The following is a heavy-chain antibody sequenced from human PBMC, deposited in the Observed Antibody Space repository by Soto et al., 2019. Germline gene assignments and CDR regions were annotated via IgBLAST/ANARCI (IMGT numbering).Heavy chain of an antibody. CDR3: AGEGVTSSMSLPWMGYHYYGLDV. Sequence: QVQLVQSGAEVKKPGSSVKVSCRAPGGTFNSHTISWVRQAPGQGLEWMGGIMPMFGVTNYARKFQGRLTMTANESTTTAYMEGSGLTSEATAVYYCAGEGVTSSMSLPWMGYHYYGLDVWGQGTTVIVSS. J-gene: IGHJ6*02. CDR1: GGTFNSHT. V-gene: IGHV1-69*12. CDR2: IMPMFGVT. D-gene: IGHD2-2*01.